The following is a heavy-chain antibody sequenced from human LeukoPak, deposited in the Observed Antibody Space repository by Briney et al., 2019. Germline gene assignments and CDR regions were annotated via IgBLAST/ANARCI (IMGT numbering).Heavy chain of an antibody. CDR1: GFTFSSYA. D-gene: IGHD6-19*01. J-gene: IGHJ1*01. V-gene: IGHV3-30*04. Sequence: GGSLRLSCAASGFTFSSYAMHWVRQAPGKGLEWVAVISYDGSNKYYADSVKGRFTISRDNSKNTLYLQMNSLRAEDTAVYYCAREEWYSSGYFQHWGQGTLVTVSS. CDR3: AREEWYSSGYFQH. CDR2: ISYDGSNK.